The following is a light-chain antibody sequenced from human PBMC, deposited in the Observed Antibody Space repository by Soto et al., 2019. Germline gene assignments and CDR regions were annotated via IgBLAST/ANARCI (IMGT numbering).Light chain of an antibody. Sequence: QSVLTQPPSVSGAPGQRVTISCTGSSSNIGAGYDVHWYQQLPGTAPKLLIYGNSTRPSGVPDRFSGSKSGTSASLAITGLQAEDEADYYCQYYDSSLSGYVFGTGTKVTVL. V-gene: IGLV1-40*01. CDR2: GNS. J-gene: IGLJ1*01. CDR1: SSNIGAGYD. CDR3: QYYDSSLSGYV.